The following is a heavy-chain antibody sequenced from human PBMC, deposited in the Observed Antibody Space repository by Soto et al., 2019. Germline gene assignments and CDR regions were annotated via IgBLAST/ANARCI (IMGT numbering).Heavy chain of an antibody. CDR2: IDPSDSYI. CDR1: GYTFSGHW. D-gene: IGHD6-19*01. J-gene: IGHJ4*02. CDR3: ARHGAAIWLGY. V-gene: IGHV5-10-1*01. Sequence: GESLKLSCKTSGYTFSGHWISWVRQVPGKGLQWMGNIDPSDSYINYNPAFRGHVTFSVDKSSSTAYLHWRSLGPSDTAIYYCARHGAAIWLGYWGQGTLVTVSS.